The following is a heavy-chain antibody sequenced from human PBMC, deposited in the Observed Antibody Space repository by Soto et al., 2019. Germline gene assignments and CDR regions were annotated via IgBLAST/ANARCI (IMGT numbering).Heavy chain of an antibody. CDR3: ARDRTGGSGDWFDP. V-gene: IGHV1-2*04. J-gene: IGHJ5*02. CDR2: FNPNSGGT. Sequence: QVQLVQSGAEVKKPGASVKVSCKASGYNFTGYYMHWVRQAPGQGLEWMGWFNPNSGGTNDAQKFQGWVTMTRDMSISTACMELSRLRSDDTAVYYGARDRTGGSGDWFDPWGQGTQVTVSS. D-gene: IGHD2-15*01. CDR1: GYNFTGYY.